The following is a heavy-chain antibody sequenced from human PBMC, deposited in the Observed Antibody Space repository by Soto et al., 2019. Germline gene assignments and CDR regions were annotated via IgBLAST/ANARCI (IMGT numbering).Heavy chain of an antibody. J-gene: IGHJ4*02. V-gene: IGHV3-9*01. CDR3: AMGENSSGWYDIDLPSY. D-gene: IGHD6-19*01. CDR1: GFTFDDYA. CDR2: ISGNSGSI. Sequence: GGSLRLSCAASGFTFDDYAMHWVRQAPGKGLEWVSGISGNSGSIGYADSVKGRFTISRDNAKNSLYLQMNSLRAEDTALYYCAMGENSSGWYDIDLPSYLGQGTLVTVSS.